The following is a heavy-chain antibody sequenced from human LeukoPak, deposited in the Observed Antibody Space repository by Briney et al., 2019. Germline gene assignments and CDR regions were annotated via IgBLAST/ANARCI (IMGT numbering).Heavy chain of an antibody. CDR2: ISGSGGST. D-gene: IGHD5-12*01. CDR3: AKTPLVIVATTTTFDY. CDR1: GFTFSSYA. Sequence: PGGSLRLSCAASGFTFSSYAMSWVRQAPGKGLEWVSAISGSGGSTYYADSVKGRFTISRDNSKNTLYLQMNSLRAEDTAVYYCAKTPLVIVATTTTFDYWGQGTLVNVSS. J-gene: IGHJ4*02. V-gene: IGHV3-23*01.